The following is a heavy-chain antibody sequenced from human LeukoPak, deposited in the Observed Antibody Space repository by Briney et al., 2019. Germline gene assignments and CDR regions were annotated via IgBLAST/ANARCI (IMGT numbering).Heavy chain of an antibody. D-gene: IGHD3-22*01. CDR3: ATWAWGDYYDSSATWYFDY. V-gene: IGHV1-18*01. CDR1: GYTFTSYG. J-gene: IGHJ4*02. Sequence: ASVKVSCKASGYTFTSYGISWVRQAPGQGLEWMGWISAYNGNTNYAQKLQGRVTMTTDTSTSTAYMELRSLRSDDTAVFYCATWAWGDYYDSSATWYFDYWGQGTLVTVSS. CDR2: ISAYNGNT.